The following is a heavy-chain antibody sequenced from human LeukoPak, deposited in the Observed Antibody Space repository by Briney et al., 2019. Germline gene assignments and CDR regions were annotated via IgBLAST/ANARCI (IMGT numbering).Heavy chain of an antibody. CDR3: ARDPETTYRSGYDWGDAFDI. CDR1: GGTFSSYT. J-gene: IGHJ3*02. V-gene: IGHV1-69*04. D-gene: IGHD5-12*01. CDR2: IIPILGIA. Sequence: SVKVSCKASGGTFSSYTISWVRQAPGQGLEWMGRIIPILGIANYAQKFQGRVTITADKSTSTAYMELSSLRSEDTAVYYCARDPETTYRSGYDWGDAFDIWGQGTMVTVSS.